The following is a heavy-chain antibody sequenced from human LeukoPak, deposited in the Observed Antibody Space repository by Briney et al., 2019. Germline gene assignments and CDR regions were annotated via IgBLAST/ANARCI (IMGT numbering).Heavy chain of an antibody. V-gene: IGHV3-53*01. CDR3: ARGRGLTLSYHYFDY. J-gene: IGHJ4*02. Sequence: GGSLRLSCAASGFSVSDTYMSWVRQAPGEGLEWVSTIHAGGTTYYADSVRGRFTISRDNSRNTLYLHMNVLRAEDTAVYYCARGRGLTLSYHYFDYWGQGTLVTVSS. CDR2: IHAGGTT. D-gene: IGHD3-10*01. CDR1: GFSVSDTY.